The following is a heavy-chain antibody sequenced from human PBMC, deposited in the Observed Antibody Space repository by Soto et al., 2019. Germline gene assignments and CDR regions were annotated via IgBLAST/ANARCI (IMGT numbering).Heavy chain of an antibody. Sequence: QVQLQESGPGLVKPSQTLSLTCTVSGRSIRSGGYYWSWIRQHPGKGLEWIGYIYYSGSTYYNPSLKGRDAISLDTSKNQFSLNLSSVTAADTAVYYCARTYSSSPYFDYWGQGTLVAVSS. CDR2: IYYSGST. D-gene: IGHD2-21*01. V-gene: IGHV4-31*03. CDR1: GRSIRSGGYY. CDR3: ARTYSSSPYFDY. J-gene: IGHJ4*02.